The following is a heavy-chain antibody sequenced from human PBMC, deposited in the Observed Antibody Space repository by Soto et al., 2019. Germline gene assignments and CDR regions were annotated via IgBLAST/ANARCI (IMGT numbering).Heavy chain of an antibody. CDR1: GGSISSYY. Sequence: KPSETLSLTCTVSGGSISSYYWSWIRQPPGKGLEWIGYIYYSGSTNYNPSLKSRVTISVDTSKNQFSLKLSSVTAADTAVYYCARAHHSGWDTSSLDYWGQGTLVTVSS. V-gene: IGHV4-59*01. D-gene: IGHD6-19*01. CDR2: IYYSGST. CDR3: ARAHHSGWDTSSLDY. J-gene: IGHJ4*02.